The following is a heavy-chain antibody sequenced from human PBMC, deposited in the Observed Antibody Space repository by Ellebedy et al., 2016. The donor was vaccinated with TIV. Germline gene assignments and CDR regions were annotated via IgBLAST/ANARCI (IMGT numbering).Heavy chain of an antibody. CDR1: GFSFSNYV. J-gene: IGHJ4*02. D-gene: IGHD6-19*01. CDR3: ARDRQWLIFDY. CDR2: ISYDGSNK. V-gene: IGHV3-30-3*01. Sequence: GESLKISCAASGFSFSNYVMHWVRQTPGKGLEWVAVISYDGSNKYYTEYVKGRFTISRDDSKNTLYLQMNSLRPEETAVYFCARDRQWLIFDYWGQGALVTVSS.